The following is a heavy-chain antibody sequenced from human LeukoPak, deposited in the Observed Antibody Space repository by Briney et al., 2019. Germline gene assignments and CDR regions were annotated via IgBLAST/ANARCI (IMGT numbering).Heavy chain of an antibody. CDR1: GYTFTSYY. J-gene: IGHJ4*02. Sequence: ASVKVSCKASGYTFTSYYMHWVRQAPGQGLEWMGIINPSGGSTSYAQKFQGRVTMTRDMSTSTVYMELSSLRSEDTAVYYCARDTMVRGVVDYWRQGTLVAVSS. CDR3: ARDTMVRGVVDY. CDR2: INPSGGST. D-gene: IGHD3-10*01. V-gene: IGHV1-46*01.